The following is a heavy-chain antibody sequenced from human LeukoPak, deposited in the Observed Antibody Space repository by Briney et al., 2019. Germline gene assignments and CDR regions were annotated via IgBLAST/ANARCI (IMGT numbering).Heavy chain of an antibody. V-gene: IGHV3-74*01. D-gene: IGHD3-10*01. CDR1: GFTFRNYW. CDR3: AREFEGQEAGAYGSGSYDVFDI. Sequence: GGSLRLFCAASGFTFRNYWMHWVRRAPGKGLVWVSRITSDASSTSYGDSVKGRFTISGDNAKNTLYLRMNSLRAEDKAVYYCAREFEGQEAGAYGSGSYDVFDIWGQGTMVTVSS. J-gene: IGHJ3*02. CDR2: ITSDASST.